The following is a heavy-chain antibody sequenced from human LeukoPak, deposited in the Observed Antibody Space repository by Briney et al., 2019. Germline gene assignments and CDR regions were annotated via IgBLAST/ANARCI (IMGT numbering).Heavy chain of an antibody. V-gene: IGHV4-34*01. Sequence: KPSETLPLTCAVYGGSFSGYYWSWIRQPPGKGLEWIGEINHSGSTNYNPSLKSRVTISVDTSKNQFSLKLSSVTAADTAVYYCARGNPSYYYDSSGYYLWGQGTLVTVSS. CDR2: INHSGST. D-gene: IGHD3-22*01. J-gene: IGHJ5*02. CDR3: ARGNPSYYYDSSGYYL. CDR1: GGSFSGYY.